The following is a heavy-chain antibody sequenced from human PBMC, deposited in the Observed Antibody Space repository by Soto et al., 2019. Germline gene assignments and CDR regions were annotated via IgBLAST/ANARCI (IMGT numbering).Heavy chain of an antibody. CDR1: GGTISSSSYS. V-gene: IGHV4-39*01. J-gene: IGHJ6*02. D-gene: IGHD2-15*01. CDR3: ARQKIGYCSGGSCYRAIDYYYGMDV. CDR2: VYYSGST. Sequence: SETLSLTCTVSGGTISSSSYSWGWIRQPPGKGLEWIGTVYYSGSTDCNPSLKSRVTISVDTSKNQFSLKLESVTAADTAVYYCARQKIGYCSGGSCYRAIDYYYGMDVWGQETTVTVSS.